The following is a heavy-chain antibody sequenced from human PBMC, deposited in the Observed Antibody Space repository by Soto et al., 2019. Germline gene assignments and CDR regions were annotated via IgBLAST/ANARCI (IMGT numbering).Heavy chain of an antibody. CDR1: GFTFSSYA. J-gene: IGHJ4*02. Sequence: DVQLLESGGGLVQPEGSLRLSCAASGFTFSSYAMGWVRQGPGKGLEWVAVVSIGGSTHYADSVRGRFTISRDNSMNTVSLQINSLTAEDTDVYFCAKRRGAGGHFDYWGQGALVTVSS. D-gene: IGHD2-15*01. CDR2: VSIGGST. V-gene: IGHV3-23*01. CDR3: AKRRGAGGHFDY.